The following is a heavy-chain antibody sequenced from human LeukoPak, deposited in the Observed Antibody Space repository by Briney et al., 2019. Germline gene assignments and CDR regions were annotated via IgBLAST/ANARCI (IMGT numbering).Heavy chain of an antibody. Sequence: SGGSLRLSCAASGFTFSSYTMNWVRQAPGKGLEWLSYISSSSSTIYYADSVKGRFTISRDNAKNSLYLQMNSLRAEDTAVYYCARGYYSASRIDYWGQGALVTISS. CDR1: GFTFSSYT. V-gene: IGHV3-48*01. CDR3: ARGYYSASRIDY. J-gene: IGHJ4*02. D-gene: IGHD2-2*01. CDR2: ISSSSSTI.